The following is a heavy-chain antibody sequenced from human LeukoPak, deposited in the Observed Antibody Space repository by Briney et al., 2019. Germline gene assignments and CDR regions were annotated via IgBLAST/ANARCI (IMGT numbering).Heavy chain of an antibody. J-gene: IGHJ4*02. CDR3: VRDAPPHWSCDFAF. V-gene: IGHV3-66*01. Sequence: GGSLRLSCAASGFTISTNYMSWVRHAPGKGLEGVSVVFSGGTTYYADSLRGRFTISRHSSKNTLHLQMNSLRAEDTAIYYCVRDAPPHWSCDFAFWGEGTLVTVSS. D-gene: IGHD3-3*01. CDR2: VFSGGTT. CDR1: GFTISTNY.